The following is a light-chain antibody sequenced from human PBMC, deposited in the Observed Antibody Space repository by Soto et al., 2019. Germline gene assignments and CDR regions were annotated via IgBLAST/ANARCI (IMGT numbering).Light chain of an antibody. CDR2: SNT. Sequence: QSALTQPPSASGTPGQRVTISCSGSSSNIGSNTVNWYQHLPGTAPKLLIYSNTHRPSGVPDQFSGSKSGTSASLAISGLQSDDEADYYCAAWDDSLNGWVFGGGTKLTVL. V-gene: IGLV1-44*01. CDR1: SSNIGSNT. CDR3: AAWDDSLNGWV. J-gene: IGLJ3*02.